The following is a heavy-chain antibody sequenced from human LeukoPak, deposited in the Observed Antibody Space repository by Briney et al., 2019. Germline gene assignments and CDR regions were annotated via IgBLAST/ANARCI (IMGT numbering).Heavy chain of an antibody. J-gene: IGHJ4*02. CDR3: AKWDEGSSYYSGMGNAFDY. CDR1: GFTFSSYA. Sequence: GGSLRLSCAASGFTFSSYALSWVRQAPGKGLEWVSSIIGSGGSTYYADSVKGRFTISRDNFKNTLYLQMNSLRAEDTAVYYCAKWDEGSSYYSGMGNAFDYWGQGTLVTVSS. D-gene: IGHD3-22*01. CDR2: IIGSGGST. V-gene: IGHV3-23*01.